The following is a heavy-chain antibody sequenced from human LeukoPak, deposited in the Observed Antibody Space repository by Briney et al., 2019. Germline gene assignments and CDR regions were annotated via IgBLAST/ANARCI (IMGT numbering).Heavy chain of an antibody. J-gene: IGHJ6*02. CDR3: ARGQDFWSGFYYYGMDV. V-gene: IGHV4-61*08. D-gene: IGHD3-3*01. Sequence: SETLSLTCTVSGGSISSGGYYWSWIRQDPGKGLEWIGNIYHSGSTYYNPSLKSRVTISVDTSKNQFSLKLSSVTAADTAVYYCARGQDFWSGFYYYGMDVWGQGTTVTVSS. CDR2: IYHSGST. CDR1: GGSISSGGYY.